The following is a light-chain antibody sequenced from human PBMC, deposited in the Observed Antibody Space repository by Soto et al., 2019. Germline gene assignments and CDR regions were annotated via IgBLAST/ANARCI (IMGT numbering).Light chain of an antibody. CDR2: GAS. Sequence: DIQMTQSPSSVSASVGDRVTITCRASQAISSWLAWYQQKPGKATKLLIYGASSLQSGVPSRFSGSVSDTDFTLTISSLQPEDFATYYCQQAHSFPITFGQGTRLEIK. J-gene: IGKJ5*01. CDR3: QQAHSFPIT. V-gene: IGKV1-12*01. CDR1: QAISSW.